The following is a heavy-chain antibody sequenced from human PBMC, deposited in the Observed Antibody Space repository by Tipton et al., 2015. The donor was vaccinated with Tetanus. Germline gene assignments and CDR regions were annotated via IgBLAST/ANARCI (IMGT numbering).Heavy chain of an antibody. J-gene: IGHJ4*02. Sequence: TLSLTCTVSGDSISRGGYYWNWIRQPPGKGLEWLAYISYSGSTNSNYSLKSRITISRDPSKNQFSLKLASVTAADTAVYYCARANYDFPKKGPFDSWGQGTLVIVSS. CDR2: ISYSGST. V-gene: IGHV4-61*08. D-gene: IGHD3-3*01. CDR1: GDSISRGGYY. CDR3: ARANYDFPKKGPFDS.